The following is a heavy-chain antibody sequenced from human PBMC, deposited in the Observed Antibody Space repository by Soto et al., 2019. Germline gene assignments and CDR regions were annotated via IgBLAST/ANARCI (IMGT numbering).Heavy chain of an antibody. CDR2: IYYSGST. V-gene: IGHV4-39*01. CDR1: GGSISSSSYY. Sequence: SETLSLTCTVSGGSISSSSYYWVWIRQPPGKGLEWIGTIYYSGSTYYNPSLKSRVTISVDTSKTQFSLKLSSVTAVDMAVFYCGILRGYTSTNGLDVPGQTPTLTLSS. J-gene: IGHJ6*02. CDR3: GILRGYTSTNGLDV. D-gene: IGHD2-8*01.